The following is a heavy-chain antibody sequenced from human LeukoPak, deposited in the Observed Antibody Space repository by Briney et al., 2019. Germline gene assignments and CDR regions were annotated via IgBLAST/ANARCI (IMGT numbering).Heavy chain of an antibody. CDR1: GFTFDDYA. CDR3: ARWDAYCSGGTCYFGGFAFDI. D-gene: IGHD2-15*01. Sequence: GGSLRLSCAASGFTFDDYAMHWVRQAPGKGLEWVSGISWNSGSIGYADSVKGRFTISRDNAKNSLYLQMNSLRAEDTAVYYCARWDAYCSGGTCYFGGFAFDIWGQGTMVTVSS. J-gene: IGHJ3*02. V-gene: IGHV3-9*01. CDR2: ISWNSGSI.